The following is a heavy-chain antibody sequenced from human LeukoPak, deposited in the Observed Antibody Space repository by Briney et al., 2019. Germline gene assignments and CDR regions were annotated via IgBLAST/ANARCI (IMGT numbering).Heavy chain of an antibody. J-gene: IGHJ4*02. CDR1: GFTFSSYA. D-gene: IGHD2-21*02. CDR2: ISSNGGST. CDR3: ARDWSHCGGDCLAYYFDY. V-gene: IGHV3-64*01. Sequence: GGSLRLSCAASGFTFSSYAMHWVRQAPGKGLEYVSAISSNGGSTYYANSVKGRFTISRDNAKNSLYLQMNSLRAEDTAVYYCARDWSHCGGDCLAYYFDYWGQGTLVTVSS.